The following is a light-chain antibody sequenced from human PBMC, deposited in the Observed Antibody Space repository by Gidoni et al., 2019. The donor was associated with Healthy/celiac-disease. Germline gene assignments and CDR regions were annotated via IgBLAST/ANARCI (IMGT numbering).Light chain of an antibody. J-gene: IGKJ4*01. CDR1: QSVLYSSNNKNY. Sequence: QSVLYSSNNKNYLAWYQQKPGQPPKLLIYWASTRESGVPDRFSGSGSGTDFTLTISSLQAEDVAVYYCQQYYSTPPSFGGGTKVEIK. V-gene: IGKV4-1*01. CDR2: WAS. CDR3: QQYYSTPPS.